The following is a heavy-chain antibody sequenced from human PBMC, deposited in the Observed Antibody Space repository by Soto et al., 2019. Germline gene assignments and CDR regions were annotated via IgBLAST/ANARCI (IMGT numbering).Heavy chain of an antibody. Sequence: GGSMRLSCAASGFSFSNYGMHWVRQAPGKGLEWVAVISFDGSNKYYADSVQGRFTISRDNSKNTLYLQMNSLRTEDTAVYYCARGVVNDYWGQGTLVTVSS. V-gene: IGHV3-30*03. CDR3: ARGVVNDY. D-gene: IGHD3-3*01. CDR2: ISFDGSNK. J-gene: IGHJ4*02. CDR1: GFSFSNYG.